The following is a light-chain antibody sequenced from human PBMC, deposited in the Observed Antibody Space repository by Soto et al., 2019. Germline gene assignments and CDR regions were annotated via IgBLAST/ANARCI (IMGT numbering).Light chain of an antibody. V-gene: IGKV3-11*01. CDR1: QSVSSY. J-gene: IGKJ1*01. Sequence: EIVLTQSPATLSLSPGERATLSCRASQSVSSYLAWYQQKPGQAPRLLIYDASNRATGIPARFSGSGSGTDITLTISSLEAEDFAVYYCQQRGNWPWTFGQGTKVEIK. CDR2: DAS. CDR3: QQRGNWPWT.